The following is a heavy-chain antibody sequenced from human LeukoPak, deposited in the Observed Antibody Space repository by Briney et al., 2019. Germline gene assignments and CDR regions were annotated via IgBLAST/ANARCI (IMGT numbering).Heavy chain of an antibody. Sequence: SETLSLTCTVPGGSISSYYWSWIRQPPGKGLEWIGYIYYSGSTNYNPSLKSRVTISVDTSKNQFSLKLSSVTAADTAVYYCASLTPGYDFWSGYYDYWGQGTLVTVSS. V-gene: IGHV4-59*01. J-gene: IGHJ4*02. D-gene: IGHD3-3*01. CDR2: IYYSGST. CDR1: GGSISSYY. CDR3: ASLTPGYDFWSGYYDY.